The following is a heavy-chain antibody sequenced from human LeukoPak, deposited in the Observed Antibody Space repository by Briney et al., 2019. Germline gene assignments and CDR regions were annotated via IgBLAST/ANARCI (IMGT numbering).Heavy chain of an antibody. CDR3: ARDGFDSPGYYFDY. D-gene: IGHD3-9*01. V-gene: IGHV4-39*07. CDR2: IYYSGST. Sequence: PSETLSLTCTASGGSISSSSYYWGWIRQPPGKGLEWIGSIYYSGSTYYNPSLKSRVTISVDTSKNQFSLKLSSVTAADTAVYYCARDGFDSPGYYFDYWGQGTLVTVSS. CDR1: GGSISSSSYY. J-gene: IGHJ4*02.